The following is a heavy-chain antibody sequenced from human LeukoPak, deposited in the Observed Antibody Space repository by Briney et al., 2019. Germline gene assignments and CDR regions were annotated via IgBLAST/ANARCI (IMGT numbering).Heavy chain of an antibody. D-gene: IGHD2-15*01. J-gene: IGHJ4*02. CDR3: AKDPCSGGSCYSADY. CDR1: GFTFSSYN. V-gene: IGHV3-23*01. Sequence: PGGSLRLSCAASGFTFSSYNMNWVRQAPGKGLEWVSIISNSGGSTYYADSVKGRFTVSRDSSKNTLYLQMTSLRAEDMAVYYCAKDPCSGGSCYSADYWGQGTLVTVSS. CDR2: ISNSGGST.